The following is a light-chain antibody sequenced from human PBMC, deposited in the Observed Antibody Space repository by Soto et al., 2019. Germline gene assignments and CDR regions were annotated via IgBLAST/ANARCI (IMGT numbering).Light chain of an antibody. CDR1: SSDVGGYNY. CDR2: HVS. CDR3: SSYTSTSTYV. J-gene: IGLJ1*01. V-gene: IGLV2-14*01. Sequence: QSVLTQPASVSGSPGQSITISCTGTSSDVGGYNYVSWYQQYPCKAPKLMSYHVSNRPSGVSNRFSGSKSGNSASLTISGLQAEDEADYYCSSYTSTSTYVFGTGTKLTVL.